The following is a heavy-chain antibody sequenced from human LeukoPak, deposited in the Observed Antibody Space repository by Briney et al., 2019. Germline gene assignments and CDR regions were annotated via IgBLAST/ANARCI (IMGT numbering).Heavy chain of an antibody. CDR3: ARIGAGSSRDY. V-gene: IGHV3-21*01. CDR2: IVGSSST. CDR1: GFTFSSYA. D-gene: IGHD6-13*01. J-gene: IGHJ4*02. Sequence: GGSLRLSCAASGFTFSSYAMAWVRQAPGKGLEWFSSIVGSSSTYYADSLKGRFTISRDNAKNSLYLQMNSLRAEDTAVYYCARIGAGSSRDYWGQGTLVTVSS.